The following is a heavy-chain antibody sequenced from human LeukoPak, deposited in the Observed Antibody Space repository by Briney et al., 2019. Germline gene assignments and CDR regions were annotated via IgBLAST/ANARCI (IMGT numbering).Heavy chain of an antibody. D-gene: IGHD6-19*01. J-gene: IGHJ4*02. CDR2: LWYDGSNR. CDR1: GFTFSSYA. V-gene: IGHV3-33*08. CDR3: ARGYPDLAVGRVDY. Sequence: GRSLRLSCAASGFTFSSYAMHWVRQAPGKGLEWVAVLWYDGSNRYYADSVKGRFTISRDNSKNTLYLQMNSLRAEDTAMYYCARGYPDLAVGRVDYWGQGTLVTVSS.